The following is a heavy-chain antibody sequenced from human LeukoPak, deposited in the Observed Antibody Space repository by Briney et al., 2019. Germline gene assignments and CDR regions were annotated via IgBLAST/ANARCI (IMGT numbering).Heavy chain of an antibody. CDR1: GYTFTGYY. CDR3: ARVGYQLLSEGRSYYYYYYMDV. Sequence: ASVKVSCKASGYTFTGYYMHWVRQAPGQGLEWMGWINPNSGGTNYAQKFQGRVTMTRGTSISTAYMELSRLRSDDTAVYYCARVGYQLLSEGRSYYYYYYMDVWGKGTTVTVSS. V-gene: IGHV1-2*02. D-gene: IGHD2-2*01. J-gene: IGHJ6*03. CDR2: INPNSGGT.